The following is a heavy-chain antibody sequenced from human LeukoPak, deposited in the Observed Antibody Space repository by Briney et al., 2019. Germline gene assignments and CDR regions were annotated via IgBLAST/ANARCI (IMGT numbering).Heavy chain of an antibody. Sequence: PSETLSLTCTVPGGSISSYYWSWIRRPAGKGLEWIGRIYTSGSTTYNPSLKSRVTMSVDTSKNQFSLKLTSVTAADTAVYYCARRGSDWYFDLWGRGTLVTVSS. CDR3: ARRGSDWYFDL. V-gene: IGHV4-4*07. J-gene: IGHJ2*01. CDR2: IYTSGST. CDR1: GGSISSYY. D-gene: IGHD2-15*01.